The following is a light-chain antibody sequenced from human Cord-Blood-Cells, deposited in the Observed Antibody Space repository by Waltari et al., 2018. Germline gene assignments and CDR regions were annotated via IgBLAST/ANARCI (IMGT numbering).Light chain of an antibody. J-gene: IGLJ3*02. CDR2: YDD. V-gene: IGLV1-36*01. Sequence: QSVLTQPPSVSEAPRQRVTISCSGSSSNIGNNALTWYQQLPGKAPKLLIYYDDLLPSGVSDRFSGSKSGTSASLAISELQSEDEADYYCAAWDDSLNGWVFGGGTKLTVL. CDR1: SSNIGNNA. CDR3: AAWDDSLNGWV.